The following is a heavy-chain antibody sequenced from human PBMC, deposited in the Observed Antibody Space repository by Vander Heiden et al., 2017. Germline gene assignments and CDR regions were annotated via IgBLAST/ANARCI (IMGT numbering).Heavy chain of an antibody. J-gene: IGHJ4*02. CDR1: GFTFRSYS. CDR2: ISSSSSYI. V-gene: IGHV3-21*01. D-gene: IGHD3-16*01. Sequence: EVQLVESGGGLVKPGGSLRLSCAASGFTFRSYSMNWVRQAPGKGLEWVSSISSSSSYIYYADSVKGRFTISRDNAKNSLYLQMNSLRAEDTAVYYCARGEIGITFGGVTDWGQGTLVTVSS. CDR3: ARGEIGITFGGVTD.